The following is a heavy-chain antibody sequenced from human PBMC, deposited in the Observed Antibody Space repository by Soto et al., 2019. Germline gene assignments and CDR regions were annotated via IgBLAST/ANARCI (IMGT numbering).Heavy chain of an antibody. Sequence: EVQLVESGGGLVQPGGSLRLSCVVSGFTFSNYWMSWVRQTPGKGLEWVASIKQDGSEKYYMDSVKGRITISKDNAENSLYLQMNSLRAEETAVYYCARAAHSTFDFWGQGTLVTVSS. CDR2: IKQDGSEK. CDR1: GFTFSNYW. J-gene: IGHJ4*02. CDR3: ARAAHSTFDF. V-gene: IGHV3-7*01.